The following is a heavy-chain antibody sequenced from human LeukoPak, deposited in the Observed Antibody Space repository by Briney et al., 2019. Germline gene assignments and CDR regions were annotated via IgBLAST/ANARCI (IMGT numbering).Heavy chain of an antibody. CDR1: GDTLTEIS. V-gene: IGHV1-24*01. CDR2: LHPEDREV. J-gene: IGHJ4*02. CDR3: ATAEQLV. D-gene: IGHD6-6*01. Sequence: ASVKVSCRVSGDTLTEISIHWVRQTPGKGLEWMGGLHPEDREVIYTQKFQGRVTMTEDSSTDTAYMDLRSLRSEDTAVYYCATAEQLVWGQGTLVTVSS.